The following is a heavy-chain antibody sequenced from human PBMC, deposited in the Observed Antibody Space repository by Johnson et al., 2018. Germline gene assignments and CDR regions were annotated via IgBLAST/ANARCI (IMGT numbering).Heavy chain of an antibody. J-gene: IGHJ1*01. CDR1: GGSISSYY. Sequence: QVQLQESGPGLVKPSETLSLTCTVSGGSISSYYWSWIRQPPGKGLEWIGYIYYSGSTNYNPSLKSRVTISVDTSKNQFSLKLSSVTAAGTAVYYCAKGGTVTTWNFQHWGQGTLVTVSS. CDR3: AKGGTVTTWNFQH. V-gene: IGHV4-59*01. CDR2: IYYSGST. D-gene: IGHD4-11*01.